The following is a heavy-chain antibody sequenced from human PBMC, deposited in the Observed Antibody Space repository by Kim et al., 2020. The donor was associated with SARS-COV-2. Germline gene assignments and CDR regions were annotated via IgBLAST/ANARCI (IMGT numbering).Heavy chain of an antibody. CDR3: AREPSGTNYFDT. CDR1: GYTFTNHD. V-gene: IGHV1-8*02. CDR2: MNPKSGET. Sequence: ASVKVSCKASGYTFTNHDINWVRQAPGQGLEWLGWMNPKSGETGYAQKFQGRVTMTWNTSTSTAYMELDILRSDDTALYYCAREPSGTNYFDTCGQGT. D-gene: IGHD1-1*01. J-gene: IGHJ4*02.